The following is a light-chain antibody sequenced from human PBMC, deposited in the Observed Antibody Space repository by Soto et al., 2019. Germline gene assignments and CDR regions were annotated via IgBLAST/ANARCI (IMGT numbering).Light chain of an antibody. CDR1: QSILYGSDNKNY. CDR2: WAS. CDR3: QQYYVPPYT. Sequence: DIVMTQSPDSPAVSLGERATINCKSSQSILYGSDNKNYLACYQHKQGQPPKLLIYWASARQSGVPDRFSGSGSGTDFTLTISSLQAEDVAVYYCQQYYVPPYTFGQGTKLEIK. V-gene: IGKV4-1*01. J-gene: IGKJ2*01.